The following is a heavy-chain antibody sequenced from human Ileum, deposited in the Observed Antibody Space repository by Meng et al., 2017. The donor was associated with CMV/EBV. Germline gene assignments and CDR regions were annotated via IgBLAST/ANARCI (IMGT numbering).Heavy chain of an antibody. CDR2: IYSPGTT. CDR1: GVSVSCASSL. Sequence: CTLSGVSVSCASSLYHWSRQPPANRLELIGYIYSPGTTHYPPSLTSRVTILVDKSKNQFSLKLSSVTAADTAVYYCARGEVLKPLDYWGQGTLVTVSS. J-gene: IGHJ4*02. V-gene: IGHV4-61*01. CDR3: ARGEVLKPLDY.